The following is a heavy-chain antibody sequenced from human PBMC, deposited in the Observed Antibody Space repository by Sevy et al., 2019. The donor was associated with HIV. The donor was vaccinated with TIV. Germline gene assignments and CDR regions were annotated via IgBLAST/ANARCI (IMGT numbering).Heavy chain of an antibody. J-gene: IGHJ6*02. Sequence: GGSLRLSCAASGFSFSGYNMNWVRQAPGKGLEWVSYLSSSTSTIHYAYSVKGRFTISRDNAKNSLFLQMNSLRDEDTAVYYCARDSSWNYDSYFYGMDVWGQGTTVTVSS. D-gene: IGHD1-7*01. CDR3: ARDSSWNYDSYFYGMDV. CDR2: LSSSTSTI. V-gene: IGHV3-48*02. CDR1: GFSFSGYN.